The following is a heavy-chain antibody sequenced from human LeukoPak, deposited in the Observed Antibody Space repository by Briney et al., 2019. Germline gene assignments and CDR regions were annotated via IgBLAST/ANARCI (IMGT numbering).Heavy chain of an antibody. CDR1: GFTFITSS. J-gene: IGHJ5*02. D-gene: IGHD1-7*01. V-gene: IGHV3-48*02. CDR2: ISSSSTTI. Sequence: GRSLRLSCAASGFTFITSSMNSVRHAPGKGLEWVSYISSSSTTIYYPDSVKGRFTISRDNEKNSMYLQMKSLRDEETAVYYCARDLLTLTTTSDWFDPWGQGTLVTVSS. CDR3: ARDLLTLTTTSDWFDP.